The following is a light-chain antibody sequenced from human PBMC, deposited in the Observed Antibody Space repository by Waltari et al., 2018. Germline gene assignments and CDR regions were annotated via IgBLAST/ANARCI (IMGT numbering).Light chain of an antibody. CDR3: SSYAGSNNAFV. CDR2: EVS. CDR1: SSDVGGYTY. J-gene: IGLJ1*01. Sequence: QSALTQPPPASGSPGQSVTISCTGTSSDVGGYTYCSWYQQYPGKAPKLMIYEVSKRPSGVPDRFSGSKSGNTASLTVSGLQAEDEADYYCSSYAGSNNAFVFGTGTKVTVL. V-gene: IGLV2-8*01.